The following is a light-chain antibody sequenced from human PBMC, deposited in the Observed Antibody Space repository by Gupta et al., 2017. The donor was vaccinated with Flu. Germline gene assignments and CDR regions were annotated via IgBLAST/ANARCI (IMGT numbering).Light chain of an antibody. V-gene: IGLV1-44*01. CDR2: GDN. CDR1: SSNIGSNI. CDR3: ATWDDSLDRHV. Sequence: SVLTQPPSASGTPGQRVIISCSASSSNIGSNIVNWYQQVPGTAPKLLIFGDNQRPSGVPDRFSGSKSGAAASLAISGRQAEDEADYYCATWDDSLDRHVFGGGTKLTVL. J-gene: IGLJ2*01.